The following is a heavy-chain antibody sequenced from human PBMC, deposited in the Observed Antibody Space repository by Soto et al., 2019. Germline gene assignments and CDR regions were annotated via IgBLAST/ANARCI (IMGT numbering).Heavy chain of an antibody. J-gene: IGHJ6*02. V-gene: IGHV5-51*01. CDR2: IYPGDSDT. D-gene: IGHD5-18*01. Sequence: RGESLKISCKGSGYSFTSYWIGWVRQMPGKGLEWMGIIYPGDSDTRYSPSFQGQVTISADKSISTAYLQWSSLKASDTAMYYCARRGYSYGYPDTYGMDVWGQGTTVTVSS. CDR1: GYSFTSYW. CDR3: ARRGYSYGYPDTYGMDV.